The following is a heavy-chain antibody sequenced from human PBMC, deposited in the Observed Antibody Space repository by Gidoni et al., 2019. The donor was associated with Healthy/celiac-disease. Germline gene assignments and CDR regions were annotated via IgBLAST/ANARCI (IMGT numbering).Heavy chain of an antibody. Sequence: EVQLVESGGGLVQPGGSMRLSCAASGFTFSSYSMNWVRQAPGKGLEWVSYISSSSSTIYYADSVKGRFTISRDNAKNSLYLQMNSLRDEDTAVYYCAKGRIAARPYYYYYMDVWGKGTTVTVSS. CDR2: ISSSSSTI. V-gene: IGHV3-48*02. CDR1: GFTFSSYS. CDR3: AKGRIAARPYYYYYMDV. J-gene: IGHJ6*03. D-gene: IGHD6-6*01.